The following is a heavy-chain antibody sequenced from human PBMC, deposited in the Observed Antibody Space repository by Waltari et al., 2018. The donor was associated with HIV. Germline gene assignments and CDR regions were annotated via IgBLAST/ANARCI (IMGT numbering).Heavy chain of an antibody. CDR3: AKDRWDYFDY. Sequence: QVQLVESGGGVVQPGGSLRLYCAASGFTFSSYGMEWVRQAPGKGLEWVAFIRYDGSNKYYADSVKGRFTISRDNSKNTLYLQMNSLRAEDTAVYYCAKDRWDYFDYWGQGTLVTVSS. CDR2: IRYDGSNK. J-gene: IGHJ4*02. V-gene: IGHV3-30*02. CDR1: GFTFSSYG.